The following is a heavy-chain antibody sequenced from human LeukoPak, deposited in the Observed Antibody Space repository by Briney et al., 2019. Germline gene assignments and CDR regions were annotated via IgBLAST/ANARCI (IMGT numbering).Heavy chain of an antibody. CDR3: ARVDYYDSSGHKHFDY. CDR1: GFTFSDYY. J-gene: IGHJ4*02. D-gene: IGHD3-22*01. Sequence: GGSLRLSCAASGFTFSDYYMSWIRQAPGKGLEWVSYISSSGSTIYYADSVKGRFTISRDNAKNSLYLQMNSLRAEDTAVYYCARVDYYDSSGHKHFDYWGQGTLVTVSS. V-gene: IGHV3-11*04. CDR2: ISSSGSTI.